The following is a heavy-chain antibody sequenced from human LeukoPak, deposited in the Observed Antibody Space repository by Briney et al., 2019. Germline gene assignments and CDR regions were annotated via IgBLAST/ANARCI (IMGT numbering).Heavy chain of an antibody. CDR3: AKDGNCYDSLLYGRIDY. J-gene: IGHJ4*02. CDR2: ISGSGGST. CDR1: GFTFSSYA. D-gene: IGHD2-21*01. V-gene: IGHV3-23*01. Sequence: GGSLRLSCAASGFTFSSYAMSWVRQAPGKGLEWVSAISGSGGSTYYADSVKGRFTISRDNSKNTLYLQMNSLRAEDTAVYYCAKDGNCYDSLLYGRIDYWGQGTLVTVSS.